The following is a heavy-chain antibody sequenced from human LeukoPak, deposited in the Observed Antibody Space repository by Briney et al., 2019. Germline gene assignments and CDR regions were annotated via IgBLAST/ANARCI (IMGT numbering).Heavy chain of an antibody. D-gene: IGHD5-18*01. CDR3: ARNLGYGYSRGPFDY. CDR1: GVSFSGYY. Sequence: AETLSLTCAVYGVSFSGYYWSWIRQPPGKGREWIGEINHSGSTNYNPSLKRRITISVDTSKNQFSLKLSSVTAADTAVYYCARNLGYGYSRGPFDYWGQGTLVTVSS. CDR2: INHSGST. V-gene: IGHV4-34*01. J-gene: IGHJ4*02.